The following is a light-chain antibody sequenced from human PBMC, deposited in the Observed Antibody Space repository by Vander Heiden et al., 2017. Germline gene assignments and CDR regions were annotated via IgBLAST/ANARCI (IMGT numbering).Light chain of an antibody. V-gene: IGKV4-1*01. Sequence: DTVMTQSPDSLAVSLGERATINCKSSQSVLYSSNNKNYLAWYQQKPGQPPKLLIYWASTRESGVPDRFSGSGSGTDFTPTISSLQAEDVAVYYCQQDYSTPFTFGHGTKVDIK. CDR2: WAS. CDR1: QSVLYSSNNKNY. J-gene: IGKJ3*01. CDR3: QQDYSTPFT.